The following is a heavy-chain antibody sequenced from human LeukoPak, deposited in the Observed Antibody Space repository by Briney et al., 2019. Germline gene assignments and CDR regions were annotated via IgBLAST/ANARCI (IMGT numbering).Heavy chain of an antibody. J-gene: IGHJ3*02. CDR2: ISSSSSYI. CDR3: ATHDYGDYPAAFDI. V-gene: IGHV3-21*01. CDR1: GFTFSSYS. Sequence: MAGGSLRLSCAASGFTFSSYSMNWVRQAPGKGLEWVSSISSSSSYIYYADSVKGRFTISRDNAKNSLYLQMNSLRAEDTAVYYCATHDYGDYPAAFDIWGQGTMVTVSS. D-gene: IGHD4-17*01.